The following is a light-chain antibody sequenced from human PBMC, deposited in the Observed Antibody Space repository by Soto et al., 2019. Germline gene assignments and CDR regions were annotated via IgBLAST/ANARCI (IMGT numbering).Light chain of an antibody. CDR1: QSVSNY. J-gene: IGKJ2*01. V-gene: IGKV3-11*01. Sequence: EIVLTQSPATLSLSPGERATLSCRASQSVSNYLGWYQQIPGQAPRLLISHATNRATGIPARFSGSGSGTDFTLTISSLEPEDFAVYYCQQRINWPPAYTFGQGTKLEIK. CDR2: HAT. CDR3: QQRINWPPAYT.